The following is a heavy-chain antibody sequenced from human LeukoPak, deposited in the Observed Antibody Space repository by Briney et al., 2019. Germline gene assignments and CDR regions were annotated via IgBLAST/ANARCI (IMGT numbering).Heavy chain of an antibody. Sequence: GRSLRLSCVASGFTFDDYAMHWVRQAPGKGLEWVSAMSWNGDNIAYADSVKGRFTISRDNAKNSLYLQMNSLRPEDTALYYCAKVGSSHSNMLTAYDYWGQGTLVTVSS. V-gene: IGHV3-9*01. CDR1: GFTFDDYA. CDR2: MSWNGDNI. J-gene: IGHJ4*02. CDR3: AKVGSSHSNMLTAYDY. D-gene: IGHD3-16*01.